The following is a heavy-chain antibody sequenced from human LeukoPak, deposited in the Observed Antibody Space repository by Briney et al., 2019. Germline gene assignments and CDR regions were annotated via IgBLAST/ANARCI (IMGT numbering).Heavy chain of an antibody. V-gene: IGHV3-72*01. CDR1: GFTFSDHY. J-gene: IGHJ4*02. CDR2: IRKKANSYTT. CDR3: ARVTPPPLYYFDY. D-gene: IGHD1-14*01. Sequence: GGSLRLSCAASGFTFSDHYMDWVRQALGKGLEWVGRIRKKANSYTTEYAASVKGRFTVSRDDSKNSLYLQMNSLKTEDTAVYYCARVTPPPLYYFDYWGQGTLVTVSS.